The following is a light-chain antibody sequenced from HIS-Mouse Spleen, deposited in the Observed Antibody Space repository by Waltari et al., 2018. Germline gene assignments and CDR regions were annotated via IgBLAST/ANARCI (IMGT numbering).Light chain of an antibody. V-gene: IGLV2-23*03. CDR2: EGS. CDR3: CSYAGSSTFEV. CDR1: SSNIGSNY. J-gene: IGLJ2*01. Sequence: HSFLTHPPSASGTPGQRVTISCSGSSSNIGSNYVYLYQQLPGTAPKLMIYEGSKRPSGVSNRFSGSKSGNTASLTISGLQAEDEADYYCCSYAGSSTFEVFGGGTKLTVL.